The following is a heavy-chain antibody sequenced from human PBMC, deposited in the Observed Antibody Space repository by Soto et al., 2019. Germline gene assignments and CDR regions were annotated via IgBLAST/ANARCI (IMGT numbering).Heavy chain of an antibody. D-gene: IGHD3-22*01. V-gene: IGHV4-31*03. CDR2: IYYSGST. CDR3: ARGAPLDYYDSSGPNSGFDY. J-gene: IGHJ4*02. Sequence: PSETLSLTCTVSGGSISSGGYYWSWIRQHPGKGLEWIGYIYYSGSTYYNPSLKSRVTISVDTSKNQFSLKLSSVTAADTAVYYCARGAPLDYYDSSGPNSGFDYWGQGTLVTVSS. CDR1: GGSISSGGYY.